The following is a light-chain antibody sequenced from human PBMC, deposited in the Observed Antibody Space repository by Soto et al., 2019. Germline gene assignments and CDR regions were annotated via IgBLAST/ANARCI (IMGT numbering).Light chain of an antibody. V-gene: IGKV1-5*03. J-gene: IGKJ1*01. CDR3: QLLRT. CDR1: QSISNW. Sequence: DIPMTQSPSTLSASVGDRVTITCRASQSISNWLAWYQQKPGKAPKLLIYQASTLQSGVPSRFSGSGTGTEFTLTINNLQPDDVATYYCQLLRTFGQGTKVEIK. CDR2: QAS.